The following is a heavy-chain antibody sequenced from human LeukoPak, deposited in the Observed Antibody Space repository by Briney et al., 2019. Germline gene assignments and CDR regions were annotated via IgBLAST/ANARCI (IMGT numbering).Heavy chain of an antibody. J-gene: IGHJ4*02. Sequence: SETLSLTCTVSGGSISSSSYYWGWIRQPPGKGLEWIGNIYYSGSTYYNPSLRSRVTVSVDTSKKQFSLKLSSVTAADTAVYYCARAVAAAGDFDYWGQGTLVTVSS. V-gene: IGHV4-39*07. CDR1: GGSISSSSYY. CDR3: ARAVAAAGDFDY. D-gene: IGHD6-13*01. CDR2: IYYSGST.